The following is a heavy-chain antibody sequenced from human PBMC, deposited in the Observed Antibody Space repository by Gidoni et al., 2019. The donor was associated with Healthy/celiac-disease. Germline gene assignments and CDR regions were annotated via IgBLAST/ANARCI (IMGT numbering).Heavy chain of an antibody. J-gene: IGHJ4*02. D-gene: IGHD3-22*01. Sequence: EVQLVESGGGLVKPGGSLRLSCAASGFTFSSYSMNWVRQAPWKGLEWVSSISSSSSYIYYADSVKGRFTISRDNAKNSLYLQMNSLRAEDTAVYYCARRPGDYYDSSGYYYFDYWGQGTLVTVSS. CDR2: ISSSSSYI. CDR3: ARRPGDYYDSSGYYYFDY. V-gene: IGHV3-21*01. CDR1: GFTFSSYS.